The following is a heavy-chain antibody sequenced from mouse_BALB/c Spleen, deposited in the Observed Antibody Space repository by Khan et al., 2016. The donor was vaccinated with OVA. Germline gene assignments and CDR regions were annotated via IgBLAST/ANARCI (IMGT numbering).Heavy chain of an antibody. CDR3: SRGGYAGTMDY. Sequence: QIQLVQSGPELRKPGETVKISCTASGYTFTNYGMNWVKQNPGKGLKWMGWINTYTRAPSFVDDFKGRFAFSLKTSATTAYLLINNLKNEDTATSFSSRGGYAGTMDYWGQGTSVTVSS. V-gene: IGHV9-3-1*01. CDR1: GYTFTNYG. J-gene: IGHJ4*01. CDR2: INTYTRAP.